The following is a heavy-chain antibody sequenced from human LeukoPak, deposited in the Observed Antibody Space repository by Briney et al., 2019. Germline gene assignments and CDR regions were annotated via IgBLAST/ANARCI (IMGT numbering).Heavy chain of an antibody. CDR3: ARIRDSYNDAYDV. V-gene: IGHV1-46*01. Sequence: ASVKVSCKASGYTFTNYYIHWVRQAPGQGLEWMGLINPGRDNTDYAQNFQGRVTMTRDTSTSTVYMWLSSLRSEDTAVYYCARIRDSYNDAYDVWGQGTMVTVSS. J-gene: IGHJ3*01. D-gene: IGHD5-24*01. CDR1: GYTFTNYY. CDR2: INPGRDNT.